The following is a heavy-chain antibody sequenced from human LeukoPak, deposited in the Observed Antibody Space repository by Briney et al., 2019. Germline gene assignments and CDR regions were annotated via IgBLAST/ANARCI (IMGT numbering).Heavy chain of an antibody. D-gene: IGHD3-10*01. J-gene: IGHJ4*02. CDR3: ARDRRYYGSGSYYSPFDY. CDR2: ISAYNGNT. CDR1: GYTFTSYG. Sequence: GASVKVSCKASGYTFTSYGISWVRQAPGQGLEWMGWISAYNGNTNYAQKLQGRVTMTTDTSTSTAYMELRSLRSGDTAVYYCARDRRYYGSGSYYSPFDYWGQGTLVTVSS. V-gene: IGHV1-18*01.